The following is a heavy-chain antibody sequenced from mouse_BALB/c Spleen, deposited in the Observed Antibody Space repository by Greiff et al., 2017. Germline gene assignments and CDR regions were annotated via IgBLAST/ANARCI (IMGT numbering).Heavy chain of an antibody. V-gene: IGHV5-12-2*01. CDR3: ARQGNYGSTYWYFDV. CDR1: GFTFSSYT. J-gene: IGHJ1*01. CDR2: ISNGGGST. Sequence: EVQLVESGGGLVQPGGSLKLSCAASGFTFSSYTMSWVRQTPEKRLEWVAYISNGGGSTYYPDTVKGRFTISRDNAKNTLYLQMSSLKSEDTAMYYCARQGNYGSTYWYFDVWGAGTTVTVSS. D-gene: IGHD1-1*01.